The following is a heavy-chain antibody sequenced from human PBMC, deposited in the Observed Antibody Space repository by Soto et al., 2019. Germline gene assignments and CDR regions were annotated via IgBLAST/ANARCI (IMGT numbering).Heavy chain of an antibody. D-gene: IGHD2-21*02. CDR2: INPSGGST. CDR1: GYTFTSYY. J-gene: IGHJ3*02. CDR3: ARDPQMAYCGGDCYSVVGDAFDI. Sequence: EASVKVSCKASGYTFTSYYMHWVRQAPGQGLEWMGIINPSGGSTSYAQKFQGRVTMTRDTPTSTVYMELSSLRSEDTAVYYCARDPQMAYCGGDCYSVVGDAFDIWGQGTMVTVSS. V-gene: IGHV1-46*01.